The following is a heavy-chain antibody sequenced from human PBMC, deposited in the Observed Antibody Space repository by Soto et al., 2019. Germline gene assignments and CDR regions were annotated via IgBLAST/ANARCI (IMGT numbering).Heavy chain of an antibody. CDR3: ARDYNVDKAMVHTPMDY. J-gene: IGHJ4*02. CDR2: ISAYNGNT. V-gene: IGHV1-18*04. CDR1: GYTFTSYV. D-gene: IGHD5-18*01. Sequence: ASVNVSCKPPGYTFTSYVISWVRQAPGQGLEWMGRISAYNGNTNYAQKLQGRVTMTTDTSTSTAYMELTSLRSDDTAVYYRARDYNVDKAMVHTPMDYWGQGTLVTVSS.